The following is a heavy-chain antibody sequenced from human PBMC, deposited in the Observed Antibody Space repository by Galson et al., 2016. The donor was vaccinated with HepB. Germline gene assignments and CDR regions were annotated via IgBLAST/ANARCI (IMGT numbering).Heavy chain of an antibody. J-gene: IGHJ4*02. D-gene: IGHD6-13*01. CDR1: GDSINIARYY. CDR2: ITSSGST. CDR3: VRDEYNISWYKY. Sequence: SETLSLTCSVSGDSINIARYYWGWIRQSPTKGLEWIGTITSSGSTSYNPSLRSRVSISVDTSTNQLSLKLNSVTASETALYYCVRDEYNISWYKYWGQGTLVTVAA. V-gene: IGHV4-39*02.